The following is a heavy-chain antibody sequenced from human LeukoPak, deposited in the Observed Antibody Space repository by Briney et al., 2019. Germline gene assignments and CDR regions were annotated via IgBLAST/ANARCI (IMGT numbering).Heavy chain of an antibody. CDR1: GFTFSSYG. V-gene: IGHV3-33*06. CDR3: AKTGGDGYNSGFGY. CDR2: IWYDGSNK. J-gene: IGHJ4*02. Sequence: GGSPRLSCAASGFTFSSYGMHWVRQAPGKGLEWVAVIWYDGSNKYYADSVKGRFTISRDNSKNTLYLQMNSLRAEDTAVYYCAKTGGDGYNSGFGYWGQGTLVTVSS. D-gene: IGHD5-24*01.